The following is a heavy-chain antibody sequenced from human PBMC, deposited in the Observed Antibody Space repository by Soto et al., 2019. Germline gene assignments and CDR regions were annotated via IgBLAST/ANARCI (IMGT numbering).Heavy chain of an antibody. CDR3: ARGHAVVVVAATPYYYYGMDV. J-gene: IGHJ6*02. V-gene: IGHV4-34*01. CDR2: INHSGST. Sequence: PSETLSLTWGAHGGSFSGYYCRWIRQPPLKVPSWSAEINHSGSTNYNPSLKSRVTISVDTSKNQFSLKMSSVTAADTAVYYCARGHAVVVVAATPYYYYGMDVWGQRTTVSVSS. D-gene: IGHD2-15*01. CDR1: GGSFSGYY.